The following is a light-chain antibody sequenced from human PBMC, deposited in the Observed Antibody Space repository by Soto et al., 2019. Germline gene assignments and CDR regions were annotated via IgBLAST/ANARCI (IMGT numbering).Light chain of an antibody. CDR1: SSDVGGYNY. Sequence: QSALTQPRSVSGSPGQSVTISCTGTSSDVGGYNYVSWYQQHPNKAPKLMIYDVTKRPSGVPDRFSGSKSGNTASLTISGLQAEDEADYYCCSSASSDTYVFGTGTKVTVL. J-gene: IGLJ1*01. CDR3: CSSASSDTYV. V-gene: IGLV2-11*01. CDR2: DVT.